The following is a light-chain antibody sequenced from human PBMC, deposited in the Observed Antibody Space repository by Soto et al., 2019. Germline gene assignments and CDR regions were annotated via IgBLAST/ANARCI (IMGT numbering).Light chain of an antibody. Sequence: EIGLTQSPATLSVSPGERATLSCRASQSVSSNLAWYQQKPGQAPRLLIYGASTRATGIPARFSGSGSGTEFTLTISRLEPEDFAVYYCQQYDSSGTFGQGTKVDIK. CDR3: QQYDSSGT. V-gene: IGKV3-15*01. J-gene: IGKJ1*01. CDR1: QSVSSN. CDR2: GAS.